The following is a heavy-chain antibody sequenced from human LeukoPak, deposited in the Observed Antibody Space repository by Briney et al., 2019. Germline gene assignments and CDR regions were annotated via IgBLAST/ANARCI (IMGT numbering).Heavy chain of an antibody. D-gene: IGHD2/OR15-2a*01. V-gene: IGHV4-59*01. CDR1: GGSISSYY. CDR3: ARKNDFDI. J-gene: IGHJ3*02. CDR2: IYYSGST. Sequence: SETLSLTCTVSGGSISSYYWSWIRLPPGKGLEWIGYIYYSGSTNYNPSLKSRVTISVDTSKDQFSLKLSSVTAADTAVYYCARKNDFDIWGQGTLVTVSS.